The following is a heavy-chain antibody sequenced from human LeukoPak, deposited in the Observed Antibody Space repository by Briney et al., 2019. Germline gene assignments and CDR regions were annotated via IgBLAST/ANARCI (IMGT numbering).Heavy chain of an antibody. D-gene: IGHD3-22*01. Sequence: PSETLSLTCTVSGGSIRSSYYYWGWIRQPPGKGLEWVSAISGSGGSTYYADSVKGRFTISRDNSKNTLYLQMNSLRAEDTAVYYCAKDRVVAITTNWFDPWGQGTLVTVSS. CDR1: GGSIRSSYYY. J-gene: IGHJ5*02. CDR3: AKDRVVAITTNWFDP. V-gene: IGHV3-23*01. CDR2: ISGSGGST.